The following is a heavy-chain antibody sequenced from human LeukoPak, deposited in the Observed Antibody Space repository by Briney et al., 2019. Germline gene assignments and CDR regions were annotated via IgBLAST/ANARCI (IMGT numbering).Heavy chain of an antibody. Sequence: SVKVSCKASGGTLSSYPISWVREAPGQGLKWMGRFIPILGIANYAQKFQGRVTITADKSTSTAYMELNSLRSEDTAVYYCARGPSPTRDRTPIVGASHYYYYMDVWGKGTTVTVSS. D-gene: IGHD1-26*01. V-gene: IGHV1-69*04. J-gene: IGHJ6*03. CDR2: FIPILGIA. CDR1: GGTLSSYP. CDR3: ARGPSPTRDRTPIVGASHYYYYMDV.